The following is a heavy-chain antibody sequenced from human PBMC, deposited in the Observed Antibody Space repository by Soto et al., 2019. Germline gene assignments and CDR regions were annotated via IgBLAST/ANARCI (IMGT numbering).Heavy chain of an antibody. CDR2: ITITGDTT. V-gene: IGHV3-23*04. J-gene: IGHJ4*02. Sequence: EVQLVESEGGLVQPGGSLRLSCEASGFIFTTSDMSWVRQAPGKGLEWISSITITGDTTHYADSVKGRFTISRDNSRKPVYLQKNRPGVDAPAVFYCAKGGGGDHGYWGQGTLVAVSS. CDR3: AKGGGGDHGY. CDR1: GFIFTTSD. D-gene: IGHD2-21*02.